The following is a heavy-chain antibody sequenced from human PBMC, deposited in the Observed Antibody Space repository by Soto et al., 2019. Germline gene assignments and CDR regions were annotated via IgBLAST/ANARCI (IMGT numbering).Heavy chain of an antibody. J-gene: IGHJ4*02. CDR1: VFTFSSYA. D-gene: IGHD2-15*01. CDR3: AASGNGSSTLDY. Sequence: PGGSLRLSCAASVFTFSSYAMSWVRQAPGKGLEWVSSISVSGCSTYYAASVKGRFTIARHTSNNTLYLQMNSLRAEDTAVYDCAASGNGSSTLDYSGQGTVVTASS. V-gene: IGHV3-23*01. CDR2: ISVSGCST.